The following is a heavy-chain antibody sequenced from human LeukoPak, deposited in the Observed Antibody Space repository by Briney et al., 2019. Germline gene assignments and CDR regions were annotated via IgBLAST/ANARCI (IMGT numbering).Heavy chain of an antibody. CDR1: GFTFSSYG. Sequence: GGSLRLSCAASGFTFSSYGMSWVRQAPGKGLEWVSGISGSGSGTYYADSVKGRFTISRDNSKDTLHLQMNSLRAEDTAVYYCATHGSAHYYMDVWGKGTTVTISS. CDR2: ISGSGSGT. CDR3: ATHGSAHYYMDV. J-gene: IGHJ6*03. D-gene: IGHD2-2*03. V-gene: IGHV3-23*01.